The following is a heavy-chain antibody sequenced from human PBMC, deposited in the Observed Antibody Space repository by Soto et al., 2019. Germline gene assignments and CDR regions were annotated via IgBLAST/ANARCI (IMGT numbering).Heavy chain of an antibody. CDR3: ARARIAVAGAFDY. V-gene: IGHV1-69*01. CDR2: IIPIFGTA. CDR1: VGTFSSYA. D-gene: IGHD6-19*01. J-gene: IGHJ4*02. Sequence: QVQLVQSGAEVKKPGSSVKVSCKASVGTFSSYAISWVRQAPGQVLEWMGGIIPIFGTANYAQKFQGRVTITADESTSTAYMELSSLRSEDTAVYYCARARIAVAGAFDYWGQGTLVTVSS.